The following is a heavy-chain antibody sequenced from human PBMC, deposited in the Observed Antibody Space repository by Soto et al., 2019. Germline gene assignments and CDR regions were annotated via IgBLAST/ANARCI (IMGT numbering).Heavy chain of an antibody. D-gene: IGHD2-15*01. Sequence: PGGSLRLSCAASGFTFSSYSMNWVRQAPGKGLEWVSSISSSSSYIYYADSVKGRFTISRDNAKNSLYLQMNSLRAEDTAVYYCAREDIVVVVAGYYGMDVWDQGTTVTVSS. V-gene: IGHV3-21*01. CDR3: AREDIVVVVAGYYGMDV. CDR1: GFTFSSYS. J-gene: IGHJ6*02. CDR2: ISSSSSYI.